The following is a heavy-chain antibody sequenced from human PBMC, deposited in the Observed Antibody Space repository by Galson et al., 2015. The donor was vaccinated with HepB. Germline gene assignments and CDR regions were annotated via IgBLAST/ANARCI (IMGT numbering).Heavy chain of an antibody. CDR2: VEKDSSGT. J-gene: IGHJ4*02. V-gene: IGHV3-23*03. D-gene: IGHD4-17*01. Sequence: YMRLPCAASGFTFSAFAMSWVRQAPGKGLEWVSGVEKDSSGTYYAVSVKGRFTISRDNSKNTLYLQVNSLRAEDTAVYYCAKQAGNLIRSWHFDYWGQGSLVIVSS. CDR3: AKQAGNLIRSWHFDY. CDR1: GFTFSAFA.